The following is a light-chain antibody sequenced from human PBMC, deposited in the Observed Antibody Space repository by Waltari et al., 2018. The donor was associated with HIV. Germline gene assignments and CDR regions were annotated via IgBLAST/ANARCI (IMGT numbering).Light chain of an antibody. V-gene: IGLV3-21*02. CDR2: DDY. CDR3: QVWESRGV. Sequence: SYVLTQPPSVSVAPGQTARISCGGNNIETKDVHWYQQKPGQAPVLVVYDDYDRPSGSPERFSGANSGNTATLAISRVEAGDEADYYCQVWESRGVFGGGTKLTVL. J-gene: IGLJ3*02. CDR1: NIETKD.